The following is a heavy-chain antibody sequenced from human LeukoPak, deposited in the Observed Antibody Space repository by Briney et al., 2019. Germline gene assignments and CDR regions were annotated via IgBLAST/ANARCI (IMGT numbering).Heavy chain of an antibody. CDR1: GFSFDTYA. CDR3: ARGDCSSTSCYYYYMDV. Sequence: GGSLRLACTASGFSFDTYAMNWVRQAPGKGLEGGSYISSSGSTIYYAASVKGRFTISRDNAKNSLYLQMNSLRAEDTAVYYCARGDCSSTSCYYYYMDVWGKGTTVTISS. CDR2: ISSSGSTI. J-gene: IGHJ6*03. D-gene: IGHD2-2*01. V-gene: IGHV3-48*04.